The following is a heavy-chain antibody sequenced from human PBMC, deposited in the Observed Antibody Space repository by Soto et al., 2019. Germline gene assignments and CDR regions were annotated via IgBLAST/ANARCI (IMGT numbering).Heavy chain of an antibody. CDR2: IDPSDSYT. CDR1: GYSFTSYW. V-gene: IGHV5-10-1*01. Sequence: GESLKISCKGSGYSFTSYWISWVRQMPGKGLEWMGRIDPSDSYTNYSPSFQGHVTISADKSISTAYLQWSSPKASDTAMYYCAREGNLEYSSSSSGYYYYYYGMDVWGQGTTVTVSS. CDR3: AREGNLEYSSSSSGYYYYYYGMDV. J-gene: IGHJ6*02. D-gene: IGHD6-6*01.